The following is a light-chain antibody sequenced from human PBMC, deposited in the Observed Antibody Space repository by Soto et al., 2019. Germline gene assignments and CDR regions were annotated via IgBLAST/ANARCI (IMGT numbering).Light chain of an antibody. V-gene: IGLV1-44*01. CDR3: AAWDDSLKGPV. J-gene: IGLJ3*02. Sequence: QAVLTQPPSASGTPGQRVTISCSGSSSNIGSNTVNWYQQLPGTAPKLLTYGYNQRPSGVPDRISGSKSGTSASLAISGLQSEDEADYFCAAWDDSLKGPVFGGGTQLTVL. CDR2: GYN. CDR1: SSNIGSNT.